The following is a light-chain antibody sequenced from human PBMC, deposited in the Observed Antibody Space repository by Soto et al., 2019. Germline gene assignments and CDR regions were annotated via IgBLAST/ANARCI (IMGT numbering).Light chain of an antibody. Sequence: TQSPGTLSLSPGDRVTITCRASQSISSWLAWYQQKPGKAPKLLIYDASSLESGVPSRFSGSGSGTEFTLTISSLQPDDFATYYCQQYNSYPFGGGTKVDIK. J-gene: IGKJ4*01. CDR2: DAS. CDR1: QSISSW. V-gene: IGKV1-5*01. CDR3: QQYNSYP.